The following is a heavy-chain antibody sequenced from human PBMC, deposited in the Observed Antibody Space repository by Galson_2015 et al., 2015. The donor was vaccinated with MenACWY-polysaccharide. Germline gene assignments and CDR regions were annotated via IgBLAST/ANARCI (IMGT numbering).Heavy chain of an antibody. J-gene: IGHJ6*02. V-gene: IGHV5-51*01. CDR3: ARNNYAGLRGYYYGMNV. D-gene: IGHD5-12*01. CDR2: IYPGDSDT. Sequence: QSGAEVKKPGESLKISCEGSGYSFISYWIAWVRQMPGKGLEWMGIIYPGDSDTRYSPSFQGQVTISADKSISTAYLQWSSLKASDTAMYYCARNNYAGLRGYYYGMNVWGQGTTVTVSS. CDR1: GYSFISYW.